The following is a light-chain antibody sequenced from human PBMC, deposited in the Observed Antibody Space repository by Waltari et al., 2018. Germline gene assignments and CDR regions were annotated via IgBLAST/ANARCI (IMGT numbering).Light chain of an antibody. CDR1: QDVRAY. Sequence: AIRITQSPSSLSASTGDRVTVTCRASQDVRAYLAWYQQNPGKAPKLLIFAASPLQTGVPSRFSGSGSGTDFTLTISSLQSEDFATYYCQQYYSQPYTFGQGTKLEI. CDR2: AAS. V-gene: IGKV1-8*01. CDR3: QQYYSQPYT. J-gene: IGKJ2*01.